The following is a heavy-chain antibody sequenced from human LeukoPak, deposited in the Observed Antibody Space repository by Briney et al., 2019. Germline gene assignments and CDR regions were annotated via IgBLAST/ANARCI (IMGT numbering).Heavy chain of an antibody. V-gene: IGHV4-34*01. CDR3: ARAFITPRYYYYYMDV. CDR1: GGSFSGYY. CDR2: INHSGST. J-gene: IGHJ6*03. D-gene: IGHD1-14*01. Sequence: SETLSLTCAVYGGSFSGYYWSWIRQPPGKGLEWTGEINHSGSTNYNPSLKSRVTISVDTSKNQFSLKLSSVTAADTAVYYCARAFITPRYYYYYMDVWGKGTTVTVSS.